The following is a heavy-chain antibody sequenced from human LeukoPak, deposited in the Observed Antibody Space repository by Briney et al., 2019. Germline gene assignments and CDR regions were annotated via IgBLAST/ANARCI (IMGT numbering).Heavy chain of an antibody. Sequence: GGSLRLSCAASGFTFSDSPIHWVRQASGKGLERVGRIRSKANNYATGYAASVKGRFTISRDDSKNTAYLQMSSLKTEDTALYYCASLTFPFDYWGQGTLVTVSS. CDR1: GFTFSDSP. V-gene: IGHV3-73*01. CDR2: IRSKANNYAT. CDR3: ASLTFPFDY. J-gene: IGHJ4*02. D-gene: IGHD3-16*01.